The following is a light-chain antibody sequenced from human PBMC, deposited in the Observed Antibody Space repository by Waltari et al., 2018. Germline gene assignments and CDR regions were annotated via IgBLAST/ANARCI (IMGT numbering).Light chain of an antibody. CDR3: SSYAGNNVYV. Sequence: QSVLTQPPSVSGAPGQRVTIPCTGSSSNIGSGYNVHWYQQLPGTAPKLLIYDDSHRPSGVPDRFSGSQSGSTASLTVSGLQAEDEADYYCSSYAGNNVYVFGSGTKVTVL. J-gene: IGLJ1*01. CDR1: SSNIGSGYN. V-gene: IGLV1-40*01. CDR2: DDS.